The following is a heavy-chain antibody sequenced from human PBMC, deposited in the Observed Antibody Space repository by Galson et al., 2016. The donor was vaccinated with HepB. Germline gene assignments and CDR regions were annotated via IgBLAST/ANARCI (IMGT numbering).Heavy chain of an antibody. V-gene: IGHV2-70*04. Sequence: PALVKPTQTLTLTCTVSGFSLSTSGMRVSWIRQPPGKALEWLGRIDWDDGKFYSTSLKTRPAISKDSSKSQVILIMTNMDPVDTATYFCARTRKWNCGLDVWGQGTTVTVSS. D-gene: IGHD1-7*01. CDR1: GFSLSTSGMR. J-gene: IGHJ6*02. CDR2: IDWDDGK. CDR3: ARTRKWNCGLDV.